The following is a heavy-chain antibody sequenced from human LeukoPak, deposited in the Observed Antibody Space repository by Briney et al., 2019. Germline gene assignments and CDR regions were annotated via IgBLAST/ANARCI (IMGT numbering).Heavy chain of an antibody. Sequence: AGESLKISCEGSGYSFTSYWIGWVRQMPGKGLEWMGIIYPGDSDTRYSPSFQGQVTISADKSISTAYLQWSSLKASDTAMYYCARGFCSGGSCYRTFFDYWGQGTLVTVSS. J-gene: IGHJ4*02. CDR1: GYSFTSYW. CDR3: ARGFCSGGSCYRTFFDY. CDR2: IYPGDSDT. D-gene: IGHD2-15*01. V-gene: IGHV5-51*01.